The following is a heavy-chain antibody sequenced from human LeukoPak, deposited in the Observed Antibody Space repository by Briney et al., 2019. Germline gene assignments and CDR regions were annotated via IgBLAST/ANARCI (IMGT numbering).Heavy chain of an antibody. CDR1: GFTFSSYS. V-gene: IGHV3-21*01. CDR2: ISSSSSYI. CDR3: ARDRKLRFLVWYKGPTYYYGMDV. J-gene: IGHJ6*02. D-gene: IGHD3-3*01. Sequence: GESLRLSCAASGFTFSSYSMNWVRHAPGKGLEWVSSISSSSSYINYADSVKGRFTISRDNAKNSLYLQMSSLRAEDTAVYYCARDRKLRFLVWYKGPTYYYGMDVWGQGTTVTVSS.